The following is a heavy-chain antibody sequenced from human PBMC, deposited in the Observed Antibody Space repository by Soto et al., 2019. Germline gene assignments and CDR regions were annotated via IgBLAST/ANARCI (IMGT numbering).Heavy chain of an antibody. J-gene: IGHJ2*01. CDR2: IYFSGVT. Sequence: QVQLQESGPGLVKPSETLSLTCTISGASFSSDYWTWIRQPPGKGLEWIGYIYFSGVTNYNPSLNRRLTMSVDTPKNQFSRRLSSVPAADTAVYYCARRNGRGLPYWSFDLWGRGTLVTVSS. CDR1: GASFSSDY. V-gene: IGHV4-59*08. D-gene: IGHD1-26*01. CDR3: ARRNGRGLPYWSFDL.